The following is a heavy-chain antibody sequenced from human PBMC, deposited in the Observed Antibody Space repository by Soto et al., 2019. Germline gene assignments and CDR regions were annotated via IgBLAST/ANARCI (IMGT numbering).Heavy chain of an antibody. D-gene: IGHD2-15*01. CDR2: IYYSGST. CDR3: ARRPSGYCSGGSCYEGAYFDY. V-gene: IGHV4-39*01. Sequence: QLQLQESGPGLVKPSETLSLTCTVSGGSISSSSYYWGWIRQPPGKVLEWIGSIYYSGSTYYNPSLKRRVTISVDTSKNQFSLKLSSVTAADTAVYYCARRPSGYCSGGSCYEGAYFDYWCQGTLVTVSS. CDR1: GGSISSSSYY. J-gene: IGHJ4*02.